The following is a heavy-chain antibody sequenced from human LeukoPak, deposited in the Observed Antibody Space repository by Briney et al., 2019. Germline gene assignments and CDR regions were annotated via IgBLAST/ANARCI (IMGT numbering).Heavy chain of an antibody. J-gene: IGHJ5*02. Sequence: SETLSLTCAVYGGSFSGYYWSWIRQPPGKGLEWIGEINHSGSTNYNPSLKSRVTISVDTSKNQFSLKLSSVTAADTAVYYCARGGLVLRFLEWLSKPYNWFDPWGQGTLVTVSS. CDR1: GGSFSGYY. CDR3: ARGGLVLRFLEWLSKPYNWFDP. V-gene: IGHV4-34*01. CDR2: INHSGST. D-gene: IGHD3-3*01.